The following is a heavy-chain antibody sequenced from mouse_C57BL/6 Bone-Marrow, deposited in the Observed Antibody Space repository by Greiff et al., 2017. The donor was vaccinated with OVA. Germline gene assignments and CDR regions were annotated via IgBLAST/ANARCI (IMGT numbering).Heavy chain of an antibody. J-gene: IGHJ2*01. D-gene: IGHD1-1*01. V-gene: IGHV1-15*01. CDR1: GYTFTDYE. Sequence: QVQLQQSGAELVRPGASVTLSCKASGYTFTDYEMHWVKQTPVHGLEWIGAIDPETGGTAYNQKFKGKAILTADKSSSTAYMELRSLTSEDSAVYYCTYYYGSSDGYWGQGTTRTVSS. CDR3: TYYYGSSDGY. CDR2: IDPETGGT.